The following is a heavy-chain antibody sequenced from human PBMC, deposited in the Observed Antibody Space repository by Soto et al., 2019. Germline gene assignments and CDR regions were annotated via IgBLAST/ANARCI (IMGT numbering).Heavy chain of an antibody. V-gene: IGHV3-30*18. CDR2: ISYDGSNK. CDR1: GFTFSSYG. Sequence: PGGSLRLSCAASGFTFSSYGMHWVRQAPGKGLEWVAVISYDGSNKYYADSVKGRFTISRDNSKNTLYLQMNSLRAEDTAVYYCAKDPKNDFWSGYLYIGGGDYYYYGMDVWGQGTTVTVSS. D-gene: IGHD3-3*01. J-gene: IGHJ6*02. CDR3: AKDPKNDFWSGYLYIGGGDYYYYGMDV.